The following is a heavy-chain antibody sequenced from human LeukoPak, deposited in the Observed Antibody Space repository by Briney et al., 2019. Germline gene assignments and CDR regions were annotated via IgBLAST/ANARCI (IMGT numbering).Heavy chain of an antibody. CDR3: ASNVGYSSSWWSPLYYFDY. Sequence: NPSETLSLTCTVSGGSISSSSYYWGWIRQPPGKGLEWIGSIYYSGSTYYNPSLKSRVTISVDTSKNQFSLKLSSVTAADTAVYYCASNVGYSSSWWSPLYYFDYWGQGTLVTVSS. D-gene: IGHD6-13*01. CDR1: GGSISSSSYY. V-gene: IGHV4-39*07. J-gene: IGHJ4*02. CDR2: IYYSGST.